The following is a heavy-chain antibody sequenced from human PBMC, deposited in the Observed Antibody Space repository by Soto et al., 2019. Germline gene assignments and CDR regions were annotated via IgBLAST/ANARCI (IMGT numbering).Heavy chain of an antibody. J-gene: IGHJ6*02. Sequence: SLRLSCAASGFTFSSYGMHWVRQAPGKGLEWVAVIWYDGSNKYYADSVKGRFTISRDNSKNTLYLQMNSLRAEDTAVYYCARSPYYGDYLYYYYYYGMDVWGQGTTVTVSS. CDR3: ARSPYYGDYLYYYYYYGMDV. CDR1: GFTFSSYG. V-gene: IGHV3-33*01. D-gene: IGHD4-17*01. CDR2: IWYDGSNK.